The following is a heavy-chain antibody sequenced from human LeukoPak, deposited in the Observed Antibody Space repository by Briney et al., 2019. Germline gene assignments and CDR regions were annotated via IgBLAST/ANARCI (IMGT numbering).Heavy chain of an antibody. D-gene: IGHD3-10*01. J-gene: IGHJ4*02. CDR1: GGSISSYY. V-gene: IGHV4-59*01. Sequence: PSETLSLTCTVSGGSISSYYWSWIRQPPGKGLEWIGYIYYSGSTNYNPSLKSRVTISVDTSKNQFSLKLSSVTAADTAVYYCARARPHLYGSGNPPDYWGQGTLVTVSS. CDR2: IYYSGST. CDR3: ARARPHLYGSGNPPDY.